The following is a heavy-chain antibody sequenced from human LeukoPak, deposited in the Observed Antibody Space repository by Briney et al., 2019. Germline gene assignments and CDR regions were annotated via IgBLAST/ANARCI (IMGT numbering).Heavy chain of an antibody. CDR2: IIPILGIA. J-gene: IGHJ4*02. V-gene: IGHV1-69*04. D-gene: IGHD3-9*01. Sequence: ASVKVSCKASGGTFSSYAISWVRQAPGQGLEWMGRIIPILGIANYAQKFQGRVTITADKSTSTAYMELSSLRSEDTAVYYCARVEGRYLDWTTDYWGQGTLVTVSS. CDR3: ARVEGRYLDWTTDY. CDR1: GGTFSSYA.